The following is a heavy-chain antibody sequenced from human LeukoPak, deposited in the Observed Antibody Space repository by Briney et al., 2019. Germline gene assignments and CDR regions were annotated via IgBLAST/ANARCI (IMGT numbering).Heavy chain of an antibody. Sequence: GESLKISCKGSGYSFTSYWIGWVRQMPGKGLEWMGVIYPGDSDTRYSPSFQGRVTISADKSISTAYLQWSSLKASDTAMYYCARRLTMNAFDIWGQGTMVTVSS. CDR2: IYPGDSDT. V-gene: IGHV5-51*01. D-gene: IGHD3-22*01. J-gene: IGHJ3*02. CDR1: GYSFTSYW. CDR3: ARRLTMNAFDI.